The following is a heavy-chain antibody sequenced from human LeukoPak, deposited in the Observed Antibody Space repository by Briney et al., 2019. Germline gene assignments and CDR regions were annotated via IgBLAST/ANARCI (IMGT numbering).Heavy chain of an antibody. CDR1: DYTFTSYG. D-gene: IGHD6-19*01. Sequence: ASVKVSCKASDYTFTSYGISWVRQAPGQGLEWMGWISAYNGNTNYAQKLQGRVTMTTDTSTSTAYMELRSLRSDDTAVYYCARDPPSSGWYLGRNLDAFDIWGQGTMVTVSS. J-gene: IGHJ3*02. CDR2: ISAYNGNT. CDR3: ARDPPSSGWYLGRNLDAFDI. V-gene: IGHV1-18*01.